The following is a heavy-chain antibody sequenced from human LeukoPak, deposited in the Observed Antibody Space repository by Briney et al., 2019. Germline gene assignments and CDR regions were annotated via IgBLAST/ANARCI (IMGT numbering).Heavy chain of an antibody. V-gene: IGHV3-53*01. J-gene: IGHJ6*03. CDR2: IYSGGST. CDR1: GFTVSSNY. CDR3: ARGTGDPYYYYYYYMDV. D-gene: IGHD7-27*01. Sequence: LTGGSLRLSCAASGFTVSSNYMSWVRQAPGKGLEWVSVIYSGGSTYYADSVKGRFTISRDNSKNTLYLQMNSLRAEDTAVYYCARGTGDPYYYYYYYMDVWGKETTVTVSS.